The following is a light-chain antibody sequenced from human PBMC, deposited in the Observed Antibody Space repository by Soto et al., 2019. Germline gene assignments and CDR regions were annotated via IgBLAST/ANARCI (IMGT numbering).Light chain of an antibody. CDR1: NIGSKN. CDR3: QVWDSSTADVV. CDR2: RDS. V-gene: IGLV3-9*01. J-gene: IGLJ2*01. Sequence: SSELTQPLSVSVALGQTARITCGGTNIGSKNVHWYQQKPGQAPVLVIYRDSNRPSGIPERFSGSNSGNTATLTISRAQAGDEADYYCQVWDSSTADVVFGGGTKVTVL.